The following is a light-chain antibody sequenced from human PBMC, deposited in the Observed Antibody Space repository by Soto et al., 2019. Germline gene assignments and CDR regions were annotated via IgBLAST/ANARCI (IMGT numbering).Light chain of an antibody. CDR1: QSVASN. V-gene: IGKV3-15*01. CDR3: QQYHNWPPQYT. Sequence: EIVMKQSPASLSVSPGDGATLSCWASQSVASNVDWYQQRPGQGPRLLIHGASTRAAGVPARFSGSGSGTDFTLTISSLQSEDFAVYYGQQYHNWPPQYTFGQGTKLQIK. J-gene: IGKJ2*01. CDR2: GAS.